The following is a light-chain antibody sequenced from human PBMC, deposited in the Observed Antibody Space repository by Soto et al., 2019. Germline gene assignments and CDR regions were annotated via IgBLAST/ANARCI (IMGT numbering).Light chain of an antibody. CDR3: AAWDDSLNGPL. V-gene: IGLV1-44*01. J-gene: IGLJ2*01. CDR2: SND. Sequence: QSVLTQPPSASGTPGQRVTIFCSGSTSNIGSNTVDWYQQLPGTAPKLLLYSNDQRPSGVPDRFSGSRSGTSASLAISGLQSEDEADYYCAAWDDSLNGPLFGGGTKLTVL. CDR1: TSNIGSNT.